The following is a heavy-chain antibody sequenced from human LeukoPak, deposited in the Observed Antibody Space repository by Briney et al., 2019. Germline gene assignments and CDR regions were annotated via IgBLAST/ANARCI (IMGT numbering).Heavy chain of an antibody. CDR2: MNPNSGNT. V-gene: IGHV1-8*01. Sequence: GASVTVSCKASGYTFTSYDINWVRQATGQGLEWMGWMNPNSGNTGYAQKFQGRVTMTRNTSISTAYMELSSLRSEDTAVYYCARGVPPIHYGSGSYYFYWFDPWGQGTLVTVSS. CDR1: GYTFTSYD. D-gene: IGHD3-10*01. CDR3: ARGVPPIHYGSGSYYFYWFDP. J-gene: IGHJ5*02.